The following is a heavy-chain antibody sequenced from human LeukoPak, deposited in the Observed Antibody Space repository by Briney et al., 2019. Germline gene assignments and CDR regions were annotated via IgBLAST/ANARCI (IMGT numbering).Heavy chain of an antibody. CDR3: ARGGTYSSGYYLFFDY. D-gene: IGHD3-22*01. CDR1: GGSISSSSYY. J-gene: IGHJ4*02. CDR2: IYYSGST. Sequence: SETLSLTCTVSGGSISSSSYYWGWIRQPPGKGLEWIGSIYYSGSTYYNPSLKSRVTISVDTSKNQFSLKLSSVTAADTAVYYCARGGTYSSGYYLFFDYWGQGTLVTVSS. V-gene: IGHV4-39*07.